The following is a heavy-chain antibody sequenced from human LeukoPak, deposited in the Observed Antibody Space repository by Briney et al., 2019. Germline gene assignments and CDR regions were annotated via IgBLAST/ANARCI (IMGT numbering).Heavy chain of an antibody. D-gene: IGHD4-23*01. CDR1: GFTVSNTY. Sequence: QTGGSLRLSCAASGFTVSNTYMSWVRQAPGKGLEWVSIIYSGGGTRYADSVKGRFTISRDNSKNTLYLQMNSLRAEDTAVYYCARDTVVTTGAHYYYYGMDVWGQGTTVTVSS. V-gene: IGHV3-53*01. CDR3: ARDTVVTTGAHYYYYGMDV. CDR2: IYSGGGT. J-gene: IGHJ6*02.